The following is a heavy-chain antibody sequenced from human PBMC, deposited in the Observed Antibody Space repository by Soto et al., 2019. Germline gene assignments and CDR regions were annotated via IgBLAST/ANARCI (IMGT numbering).Heavy chain of an antibody. D-gene: IGHD3-22*01. J-gene: IGHJ4*02. CDR2: IYYSGST. CDR3: ARGRLIPNYYDSSGYTY. V-gene: IGHV4-30-4*01. CDR1: GGSISSGDYY. Sequence: QVQLQESGPGLVKPSQTLSLTCTVSGGSISSGDYYWSWIRQPPGKGLEWIGYIYYSGSTYYNPSLKSRVTISVDTSKNQCSLKLSSVTAADTAVYYCARGRLIPNYYDSSGYTYWGQGTLVTVSS.